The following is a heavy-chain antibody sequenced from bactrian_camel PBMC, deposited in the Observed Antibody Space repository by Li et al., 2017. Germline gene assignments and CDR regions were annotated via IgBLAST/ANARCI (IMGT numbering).Heavy chain of an antibody. V-gene: IGHV3S9*01. CDR3: GADPTISLRNYAGLKLDTLSLGLIGY. D-gene: IGHD1*01. CDR2: IDSDGRE. J-gene: IGHJ6*01. CDR1: GVTFSTYS. Sequence: HVQLVESGGGSVETGGSLRLSCDTSGVTFSTYSRGWWRQRAGEEREGIAFIDSDGRELLIDSVKGRFTISSDNAKNTLWLQMNNLNPEDTAMYYCGADPTISLRNYAGLKLDTLSLGLIGYWGQGTQVTVS.